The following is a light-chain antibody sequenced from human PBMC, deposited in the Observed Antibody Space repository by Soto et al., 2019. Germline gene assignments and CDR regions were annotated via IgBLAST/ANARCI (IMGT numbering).Light chain of an antibody. CDR2: GVS. V-gene: IGKV3-20*01. Sequence: EVVLTQSPGTLSLSPGERATLSCRASQSVSSNYLAWYQQKPGQAPRLLIYGVSTRATGIPDRFSGSGSGTGFSLTISRLEPEEFAMYYCQQYFTSPLTFGGGTKVEIK. CDR1: QSVSSNY. J-gene: IGKJ4*01. CDR3: QQYFTSPLT.